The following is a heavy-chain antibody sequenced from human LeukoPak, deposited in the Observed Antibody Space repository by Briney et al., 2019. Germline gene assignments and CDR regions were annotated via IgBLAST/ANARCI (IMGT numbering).Heavy chain of an antibody. CDR3: AREIVVVRDAFDI. Sequence: SVKVSCKASGGTFSSYAISWVRQAPGQGLEWMGGIIPIFGTANYAQKFQGRVTITTDESTSTAYMELSSLRSEDTAVYYCAREIVVVRDAFDIWGQGTMVTVSS. D-gene: IGHD3-22*01. CDR1: GGTFSSYA. CDR2: IIPIFGTA. J-gene: IGHJ3*02. V-gene: IGHV1-69*05.